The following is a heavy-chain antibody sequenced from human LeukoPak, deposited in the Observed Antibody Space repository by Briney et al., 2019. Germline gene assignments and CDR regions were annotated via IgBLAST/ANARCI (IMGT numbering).Heavy chain of an antibody. V-gene: IGHV1-69*16. CDR3: ASRNDILTGYYPNS. Sequence: ASVKVSCKTSGGSFSNYIITWVRQAPGQGLEWMGGNVPLIATPHYAQKYQGRLTIITDEPTSTAYMELSSLTSEDTAVYYCASRNDILTGYYPNSWGQGTLVVVSS. D-gene: IGHD3-9*01. CDR2: NVPLIATP. CDR1: GGSFSNYI. J-gene: IGHJ4*02.